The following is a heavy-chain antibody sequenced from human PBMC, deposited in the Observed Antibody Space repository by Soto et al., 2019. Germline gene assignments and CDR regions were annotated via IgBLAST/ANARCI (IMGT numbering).Heavy chain of an antibody. CDR3: TSSGGHAAIHAFDL. J-gene: IGHJ3*01. D-gene: IGHD2-2*01. CDR2: INSDGSDT. Sequence: DVQLVESGGGSAQPGGSLTLSCEASGFSFSSHWMHWVRQAPGRGLMWVSRINSDGSDTMYADSVKGRFTISRDNAKNTVSLQLTGLSAEDTGLYYGTSSGGHAAIHAFDLWGQGAMVTVSS. CDR1: GFSFSSHW. V-gene: IGHV3-74*03.